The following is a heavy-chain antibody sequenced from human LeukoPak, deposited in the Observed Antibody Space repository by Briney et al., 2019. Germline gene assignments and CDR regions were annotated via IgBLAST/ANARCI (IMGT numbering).Heavy chain of an antibody. V-gene: IGHV1-18*01. J-gene: IGHJ4*02. CDR2: ISAYNGNT. Sequence: ASVKVSCKASGYTFTSYGISWVRQAPGQGLEWMGWISAYNGNTNYAQKLQGRVTMTTDTSTSTACMELRSLRSDDTAVYYCARGGHYYYDSSGYYYWGQGTLVAVSS. D-gene: IGHD3-22*01. CDR3: ARGGHYYYDSSGYYY. CDR1: GYTFTSYG.